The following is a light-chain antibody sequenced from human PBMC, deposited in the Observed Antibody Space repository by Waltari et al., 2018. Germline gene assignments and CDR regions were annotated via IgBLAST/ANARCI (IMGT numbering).Light chain of an antibody. J-gene: IGLJ2*01. CDR2: DKN. V-gene: IGLV3-19*01. CDR1: SFRSYY. Sequence: SSELTQDPAVSVAMGQTVRITCQGDSFRSYYASWYQQRPGQAPILVRYDKNNRPSGVPDRFSGSSSDNTASLTITGAQAEDEASYYCHSRDASGVGGSFGGGTKLTVL. CDR3: HSRDASGVGGS.